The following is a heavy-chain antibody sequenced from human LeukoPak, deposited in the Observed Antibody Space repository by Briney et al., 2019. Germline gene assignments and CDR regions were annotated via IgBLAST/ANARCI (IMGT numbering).Heavy chain of an antibody. V-gene: IGHV1-18*04. J-gene: IGHJ6*03. D-gene: IGHD3-22*01. Sequence: GASVKVSCKASGYTFTGYYMHWVRQAPGQGLEWMGWISAYNGNTNYAQKFQGRVTMTTDTSTSTAYMELRSLRSDDAAVYYCARYYYDDSGYYPLDYFYYMDVWGKGTTVTISS. CDR1: GYTFTGYY. CDR3: ARYYYDDSGYYPLDYFYYMDV. CDR2: ISAYNGNT.